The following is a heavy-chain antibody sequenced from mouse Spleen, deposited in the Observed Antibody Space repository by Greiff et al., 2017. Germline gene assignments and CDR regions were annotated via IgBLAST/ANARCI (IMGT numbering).Heavy chain of an antibody. CDR3: ARVARGFDY. CDR1: GYTFTDYY. J-gene: IGHJ2*01. CDR2: INPNNGGT. D-gene: IGHD3-1*01. V-gene: IGHV1-26*01. Sequence: SGPELVKPGASVKISCKASGYTFTDYYMNWVKQSHGKSLEWIGDINPNNGGTSYNQKFKGKATLTVDKSSSTAYMELRSLTSEDSAVYYCARVARGFDYWGQGTTLTVSS.